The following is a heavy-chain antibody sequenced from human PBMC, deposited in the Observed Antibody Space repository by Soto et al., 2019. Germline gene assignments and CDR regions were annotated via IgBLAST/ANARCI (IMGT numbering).Heavy chain of an antibody. V-gene: IGHV3-11*01. Sequence: GGSLRLSCAASGFTFSDYYMSWIRQAPGKGLEWVSYISSSGSSTYYADSVKGRFTVSRDNSKNTLYLQMNSLRAEDTAVYYCEKDIKATMDNYFDYWGQGTLVTVS. D-gene: IGHD2-2*03. CDR2: ISSSGSST. J-gene: IGHJ4*02. CDR1: GFTFSDYY. CDR3: EKDIKATMDNYFDY.